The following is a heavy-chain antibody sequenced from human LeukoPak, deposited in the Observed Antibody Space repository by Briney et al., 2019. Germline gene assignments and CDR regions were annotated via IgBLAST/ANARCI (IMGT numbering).Heavy chain of an antibody. D-gene: IGHD3-9*01. Sequence: GGSLRLSCAASGFTGSNNYMSWVRQAPGKGLEWVSAIHSSGGTYYADPVKGRFTISRDNSKNTLYLQMNSLRAEDTAVYYCARMIGRSYYDILTGYGHDSYYYYGMDVWGQGTTVTVSS. CDR3: ARMIGRSYYDILTGYGHDSYYYYGMDV. J-gene: IGHJ6*02. CDR2: IHSSGGT. V-gene: IGHV3-66*03. CDR1: GFTGSNNY.